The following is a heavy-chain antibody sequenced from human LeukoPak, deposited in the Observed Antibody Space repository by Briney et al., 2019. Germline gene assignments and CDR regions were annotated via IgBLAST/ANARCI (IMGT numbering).Heavy chain of an antibody. V-gene: IGHV3-30-3*01. Sequence: GGSLRLSCAASGFTFSSYAMHWVRQAPGKGLEWVAVISYDGSNKYYADSVKGRFTISRDNSKNTLYLQMNSLRAEDTAVYYCASAGQQLVLFHPFDYWGQGTLVTVSS. J-gene: IGHJ4*02. D-gene: IGHD6-13*01. CDR2: ISYDGSNK. CDR1: GFTFSSYA. CDR3: ASAGQQLVLFHPFDY.